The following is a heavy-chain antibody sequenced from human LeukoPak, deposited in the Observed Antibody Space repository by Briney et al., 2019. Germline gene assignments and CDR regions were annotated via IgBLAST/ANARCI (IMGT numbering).Heavy chain of an antibody. CDR3: ARGDDHWFDP. D-gene: IGHD3-3*01. V-gene: IGHV1-8*01. Sequence: ASVKVSCTASGFTFTSHDYNWVRPATGQGLEWMGWMNPNSGNTGYAQKFQGRVTMTRDTSISTAYMELSSLRSEDTAVYYCARGDDHWFDPWGQGTLVTVSS. CDR1: GFTFTSHD. J-gene: IGHJ5*02. CDR2: MNPNSGNT.